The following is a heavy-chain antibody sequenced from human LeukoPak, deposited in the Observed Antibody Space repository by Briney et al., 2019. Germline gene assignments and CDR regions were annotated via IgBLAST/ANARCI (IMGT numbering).Heavy chain of an antibody. V-gene: IGHV3-30*02. CDR2: IRYDGSNK. CDR1: GFTFSSYG. CDR3: AKDKYYYDSMGGLGMDV. D-gene: IGHD3-22*01. J-gene: IGHJ6*02. Sequence: PGGSLRLSCAASGFTFSSYGMHWVRQAPGKGLEWVAFIRYDGSNKYYADSVKGRFTISRDNSKNTLYLQMNSLRAEDTALYYCAKDKYYYDSMGGLGMDVWGQGTTVTVSS.